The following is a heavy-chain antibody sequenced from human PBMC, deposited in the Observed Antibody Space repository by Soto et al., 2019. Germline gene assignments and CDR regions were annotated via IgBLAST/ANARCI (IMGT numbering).Heavy chain of an antibody. J-gene: IGHJ6*02. CDR1: GYTFTSYD. CDR2: MNPNSGNT. CDR3: ARERASFYGMDV. Sequence: ASVKVSCKASGYTFTSYDINWVRQATGQGLEWMGWMNPNSGNTGYAQKFQGRVTMTRNTSISTAYMELSSLRSEDTAVYYCARERASFYGMDVWGQGTTVTSP. V-gene: IGHV1-8*01.